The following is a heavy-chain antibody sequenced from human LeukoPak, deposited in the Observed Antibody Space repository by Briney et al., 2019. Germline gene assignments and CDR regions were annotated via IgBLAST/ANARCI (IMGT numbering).Heavy chain of an antibody. CDR2: VSGGGGST. CDR1: GFTFSSYV. Sequence: PGGPLRLSCGASGFTFSSYVMSWVRQAPGKGLEWVSTVSGGGGSTDYADSMKGRFTISRDNSKNTLYLQLNSLRAEDTALYYCVKGAQQWLYYFDYWGQGTLVTVSS. CDR3: VKGAQQWLYYFDY. D-gene: IGHD6-19*01. V-gene: IGHV3-23*01. J-gene: IGHJ4*02.